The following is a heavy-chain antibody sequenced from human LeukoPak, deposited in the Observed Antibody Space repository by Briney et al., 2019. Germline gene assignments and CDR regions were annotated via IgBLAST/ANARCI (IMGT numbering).Heavy chain of an antibody. Sequence: PSETLSLTCTVSGGSISSYYWSWIRQPAGKGLEWIGYIYYSGSTNYNPSPKSRVTISVDTSKNQFSLKLSSVTAADTAVYYCARLEIGYYDFWSGYYSGWFDPWGQGTLVTVSS. CDR1: GGSISSYY. D-gene: IGHD3-3*01. J-gene: IGHJ5*02. V-gene: IGHV4-59*12. CDR3: ARLEIGYYDFWSGYYSGWFDP. CDR2: IYYSGST.